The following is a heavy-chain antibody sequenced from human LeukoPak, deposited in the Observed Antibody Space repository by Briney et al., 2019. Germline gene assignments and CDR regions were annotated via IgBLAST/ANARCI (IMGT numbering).Heavy chain of an antibody. J-gene: IGHJ6*02. D-gene: IGHD1-26*01. CDR1: GDTFTSYG. V-gene: IGHV1-18*01. CDR3: ASLNSESYSGPYYYYGMDV. Sequence: ASVKVSCKASGDTFTSYGISWVRQAPGQGLEWMGWISAYNGNTNYTQKLQGRVTMTTDTSTSTAYMELRSLRSDDTAVYYCASLNSESYSGPYYYYGMDVWGQGTTVTVSS. CDR2: ISAYNGNT.